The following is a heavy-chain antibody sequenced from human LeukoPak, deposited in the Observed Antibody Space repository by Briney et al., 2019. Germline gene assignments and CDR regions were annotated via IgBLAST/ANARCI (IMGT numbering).Heavy chain of an antibody. J-gene: IGHJ4*02. D-gene: IGHD4-11*01. Sequence: GRSLRLSCAASGFTFSSYGMHWVRQAPGKGLEWVAVISYDGSNKYYADSVKGRFTISRDNSKNTLYLQMNSLRAEDTAVYYCAKASDYNIQPSDYWGQGTLVTVSS. CDR1: GFTFSSYG. CDR2: ISYDGSNK. V-gene: IGHV3-30*18. CDR3: AKASDYNIQPSDY.